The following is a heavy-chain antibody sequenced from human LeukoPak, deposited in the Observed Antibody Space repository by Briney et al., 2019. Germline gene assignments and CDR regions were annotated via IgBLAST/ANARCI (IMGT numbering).Heavy chain of an antibody. CDR3: AAEGRPTVVTFRKGAVDL. V-gene: IGHV1-58*01. CDR1: GFTFTSSA. Sequence: GTSVKASCKASGFTFTSSAVQWVRQARGQRLEWIGWIVVGSGNTNYAQKFQERVTITRDMSTSTVYMELSSLRSEDTAVYYCAAEGRPTVVTFRKGAVDLWGQGTMVTVSS. D-gene: IGHD4-23*01. J-gene: IGHJ3*01. CDR2: IVVGSGNT.